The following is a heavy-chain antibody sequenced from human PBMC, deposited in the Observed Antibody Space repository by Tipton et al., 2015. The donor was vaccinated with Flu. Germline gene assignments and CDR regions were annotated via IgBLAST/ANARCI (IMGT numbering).Heavy chain of an antibody. CDR3: ARDRGGSSWGDFGY. J-gene: IGHJ4*02. CDR2: ITPDNGNT. CDR1: GYTFGTYG. V-gene: IGHV1-18*01. Sequence: QLVQSGPEVKKPGASVKVSCKASGYTFGTYGLSWVRQAPGQGLEWMGLITPDNGNTKYTQEFQGRVTMTTDTSMSTAYMELRSLRSDDTAVYYCARDRGGSSWGDFGYCGQGTLVTVSS. D-gene: IGHD1-26*01.